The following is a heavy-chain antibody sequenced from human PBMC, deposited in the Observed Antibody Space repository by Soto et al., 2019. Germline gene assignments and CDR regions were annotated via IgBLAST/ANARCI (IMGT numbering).Heavy chain of an antibody. Sequence: QVQLVQSGAEVKKPGSSVKVSCKASGGTFSSYAISWVRQAPGQGLECMGGIIPIFGTANYAQKFQGRVTITADESTSTAYMELSSLRSEDTAVYYCARESRYCSGGSCYFLPGIDYWCQGTLVTVSS. J-gene: IGHJ4*02. CDR3: ARESRYCSGGSCYFLPGIDY. D-gene: IGHD2-15*01. CDR1: GGTFSSYA. V-gene: IGHV1-69*12. CDR2: IIPIFGTA.